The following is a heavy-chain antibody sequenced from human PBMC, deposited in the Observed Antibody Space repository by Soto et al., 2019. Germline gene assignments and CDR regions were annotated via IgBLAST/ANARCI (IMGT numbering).Heavy chain of an antibody. D-gene: IGHD2-2*01. V-gene: IGHV1-18*01. Sequence: ASVKVSCKASGYTFTCFGISWLRQAHGQGLERMGWISAYNGNTNYAQKLQGRVTMTTDTSTSTAYMELRSLRSDDTAVYYCARAEEYCSSTSCSTGYYYYYGMDVWGQGTTVTVSS. CDR2: ISAYNGNT. CDR1: GYTFTCFG. CDR3: ARAEEYCSSTSCSTGYYYYYGMDV. J-gene: IGHJ6*02.